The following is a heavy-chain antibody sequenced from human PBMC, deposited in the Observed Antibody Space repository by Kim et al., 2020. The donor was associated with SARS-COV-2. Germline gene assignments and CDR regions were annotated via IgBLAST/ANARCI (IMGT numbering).Heavy chain of an antibody. J-gene: IGHJ4*02. D-gene: IGHD1-26*01. CDR3: ARQFKWVAGYSFDD. Sequence: NPSLKSRVTISVDTSKNQFSLKLSSVTAADTAVYYCARQFKWVAGYSFDDWGQGTLVTVSS. V-gene: IGHV4-39*01.